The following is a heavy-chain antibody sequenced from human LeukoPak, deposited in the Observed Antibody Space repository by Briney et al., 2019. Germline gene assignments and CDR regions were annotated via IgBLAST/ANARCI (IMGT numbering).Heavy chain of an antibody. CDR3: ARDSPTGYSSSWYTGWFDP. CDR2: IIPILGIA. V-gene: IGHV1-69*04. J-gene: IGHJ5*02. D-gene: IGHD6-13*01. CDR1: GGTFSSYA. Sequence: SVKVSCKASGGTFSSYAISWVRQAPGQGLEWMGRIIPILGIANYAQKFQGRVTITADKSTGTAYMELSSLRSEDTAVYYCARDSPTGYSSSWYTGWFDPWGQGTLVTVSS.